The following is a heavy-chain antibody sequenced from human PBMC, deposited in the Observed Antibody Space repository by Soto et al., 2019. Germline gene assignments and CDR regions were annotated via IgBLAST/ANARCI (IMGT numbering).Heavy chain of an antibody. CDR3: SSYGSGSLYTAFDY. Sequence: PGGSLRLSCAASGFTFTSFAVSWVRQAPGKGLEWVSAISGSGGTTYYADSVKGRFTISRDTSKNTLYLQMDSLRAEDTAVYFCSSYGSGSLYTAFDYWGQGTLVTVSS. J-gene: IGHJ4*02. CDR1: GFTFTSFA. D-gene: IGHD3-10*01. V-gene: IGHV3-23*01. CDR2: ISGSGGTT.